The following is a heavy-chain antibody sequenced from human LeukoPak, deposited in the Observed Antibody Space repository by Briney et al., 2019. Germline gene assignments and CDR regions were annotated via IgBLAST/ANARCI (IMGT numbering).Heavy chain of an antibody. CDR2: IYYSGST. CDR1: GGSIRSYY. D-gene: IGHD3-10*01. Sequence: KPSGTPSLTCTVSGGSIRSYYLGWVPQPPGEGLEWIGYIYYSGSTNYNPSLESRVTISVDTSKNQFSLKLSSVTAADTAVYYCASLHGYGSGRPWGQGTLVTVSS. V-gene: IGHV4-59*08. J-gene: IGHJ5*02. CDR3: ASLHGYGSGRP.